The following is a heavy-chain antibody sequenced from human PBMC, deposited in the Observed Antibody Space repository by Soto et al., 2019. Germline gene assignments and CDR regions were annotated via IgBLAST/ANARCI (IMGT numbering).Heavy chain of an antibody. CDR3: ARGRRLIAVAPDGMDV. D-gene: IGHD6-19*01. CDR2: INHSGST. J-gene: IGHJ6*02. CDR1: GGSFSGYY. Sequence: QVQLQQWGAGLLKPSETLSLTCAVYGGSFSGYYWSWIRQPPGKGLEWIGEINHSGSTNYNPSLKSRVTISVDTSKNQFSLKLSSVTAADTAVYYCARGRRLIAVAPDGMDVWGQGTTVTVSS. V-gene: IGHV4-34*01.